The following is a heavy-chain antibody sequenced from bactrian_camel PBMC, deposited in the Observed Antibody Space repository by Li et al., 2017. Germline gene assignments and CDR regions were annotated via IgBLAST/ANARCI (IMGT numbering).Heavy chain of an antibody. CDR3: AAGHPPPSTMMY. CDR2: IYTGAGSA. J-gene: IGHJ4*01. Sequence: VQLVESGGGLVQPGGSLRLSCVASGFSFSSYALSWVRQAPGKGLEWVSSIYTGAGSASHADSVKGRFTTSKDNVKNMLYLQMNTLKPEDTAVYYCAAGHPPPSTMMYWGQGTQVTVS. V-gene: IGHV3S40*01. CDR1: GFSFSSYA.